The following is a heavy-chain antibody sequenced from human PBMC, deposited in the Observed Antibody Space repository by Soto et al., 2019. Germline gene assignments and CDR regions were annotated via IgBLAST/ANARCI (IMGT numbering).Heavy chain of an antibody. J-gene: IGHJ3*02. CDR3: ARVEEYCSSTSCYVDAFDI. V-gene: IGHV4-30-2*05. D-gene: IGHD2-2*01. Sequence: SETLSLTCAVSGGSISSGGYSWSWIRQPPGKGLEWIGYIYHSGSTYYNPSLKSRVTISVDTSKNQFSLKLSSVTAADTAVYYCARVEEYCSSTSCYVDAFDIWGQGTMVTVSS. CDR2: IYHSGST. CDR1: GGSISSGGYS.